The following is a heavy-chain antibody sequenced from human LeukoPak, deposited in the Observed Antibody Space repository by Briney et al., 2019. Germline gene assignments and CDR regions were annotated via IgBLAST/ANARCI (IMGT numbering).Heavy chain of an antibody. CDR3: AREDTAMDFDY. J-gene: IGHJ4*02. V-gene: IGHV1-46*01. Sequence: ASVKVSCKASGYTFTSYGISWVRQAPGQGLEWMGIINPSGGSTSYAQKFQGRVTMTRDTSTSTVYMELSSLRSEDTAVYYCAREDTAMDFDYWGQGTLVTVSS. CDR1: GYTFTSYG. D-gene: IGHD5-18*01. CDR2: INPSGGST.